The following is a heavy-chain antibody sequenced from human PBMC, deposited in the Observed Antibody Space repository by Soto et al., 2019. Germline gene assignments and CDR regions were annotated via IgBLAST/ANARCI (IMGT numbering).Heavy chain of an antibody. D-gene: IGHD3-9*01. CDR3: ARSLYYDILTGYALYGMDV. Sequence: GGSLRLSCAASGFTFSDYYMSWIRQAPGKGLEWVSYISSSSSYTNYADSVKGRFTISRDNAKNSLYLQMNSLRAEDTAVYYCARSLYYDILTGYALYGMDVWGQGTTVTVSS. V-gene: IGHV3-11*06. CDR2: ISSSSSYT. CDR1: GFTFSDYY. J-gene: IGHJ6*02.